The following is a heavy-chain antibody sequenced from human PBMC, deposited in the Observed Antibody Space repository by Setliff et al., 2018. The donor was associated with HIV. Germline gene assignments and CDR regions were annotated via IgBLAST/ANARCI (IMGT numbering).Heavy chain of an antibody. CDR1: GGSISRSRNY. D-gene: IGHD6-19*01. CDR3: ARGIAVAGPYFDY. V-gene: IGHV4-61*05. Sequence: KTSETLSLTCTVSGGSISRSRNYWGWIRQPPGKGLEWIGYIYYSGSSKNTPSLKSRVTISVDTPKNEFSLKLSSMTAADTAVYYCARGIAVAGPYFDYWGQGTLVTVSS. CDR2: IYYSGSS. J-gene: IGHJ4*02.